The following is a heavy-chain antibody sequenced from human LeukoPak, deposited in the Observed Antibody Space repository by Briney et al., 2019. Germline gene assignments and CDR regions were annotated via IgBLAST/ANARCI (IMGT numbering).Heavy chain of an antibody. V-gene: IGHV3-30*04. CDR3: ARDRYSGSLLVDY. J-gene: IGHJ4*02. D-gene: IGHD1-26*01. Sequence: GGSLRLSCAASGFTFSNYAIHWVRQAPGKGLEWVAVISYDGSNKYYADSVKGRFTISRDNSKNTLYLQMNSLRAEDTAVYYCARDRYSGSLLVDYWGQGTLVTVSS. CDR1: GFTFSNYA. CDR2: ISYDGSNK.